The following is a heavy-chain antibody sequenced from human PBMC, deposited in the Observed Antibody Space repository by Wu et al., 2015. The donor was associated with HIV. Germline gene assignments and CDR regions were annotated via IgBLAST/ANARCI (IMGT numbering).Heavy chain of an antibody. Sequence: QVQLVQSGGXVKKPGSSVKISCKVSDESFNNYPIHWVRQVPGQGLEWMGGVIPMFRTPKYGQRFKGRISIIAEESSTTVFMELRRLRSDDTASYFCARDVPLLGQIWGRGTLVAVTS. D-gene: IGHD3/OR15-3a*01. V-gene: IGHV1-69*01. CDR1: DESFNNYP. CDR2: VIPMFRTP. J-gene: IGHJ4*02. CDR3: ARDVPLLGQI.